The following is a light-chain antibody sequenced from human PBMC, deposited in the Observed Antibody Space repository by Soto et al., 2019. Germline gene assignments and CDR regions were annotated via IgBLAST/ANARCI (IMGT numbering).Light chain of an antibody. CDR3: QQRSNWPT. Sequence: EVVLTQSPATLSLSPGDRATLSCRASQSVSSHFAWYQQKSGQAPRLLIYDASKRATGIPARFSGSGSGTDFTLTISGLEPEDFAVYYCQQRSNWPTFGQGTRLEIK. CDR1: QSVSSH. V-gene: IGKV3-11*01. J-gene: IGKJ5*01. CDR2: DAS.